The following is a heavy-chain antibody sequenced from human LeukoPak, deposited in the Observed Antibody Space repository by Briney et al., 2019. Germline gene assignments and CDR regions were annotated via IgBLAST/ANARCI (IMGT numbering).Heavy chain of an antibody. J-gene: IGHJ6*03. Sequence: ASVKVSCKASGYTFTSYGISWVRQAPGQGLEWMGWISAYNGNTNYAQKLQGRVTMTTDTSTSTAYMELRSLRSDDTAVYYCARAVAGTWRYYYYYYYMDVWGKGTTVTISS. CDR1: GYTFTSYG. CDR2: ISAYNGNT. V-gene: IGHV1-18*01. CDR3: ARAVAGTWRYYYYYYYMDV. D-gene: IGHD6-19*01.